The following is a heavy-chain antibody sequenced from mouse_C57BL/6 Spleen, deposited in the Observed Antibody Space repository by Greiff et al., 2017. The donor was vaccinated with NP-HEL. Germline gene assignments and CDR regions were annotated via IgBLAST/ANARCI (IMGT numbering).Heavy chain of an antibody. V-gene: IGHV7-3*01. Sequence: EVQRVESGGGLVQPGGSLSLSCAASGFTFTDYYMSWVRQPPGKALEWLGFIRNKANGYTTEYSASVKGRFTISRDNSQSILYLQMNALRAEDSATYYCARFYDYEAWFAYWGQGTLVTVSA. CDR2: IRNKANGYTT. D-gene: IGHD2-4*01. CDR1: GFTFTDYY. CDR3: ARFYDYEAWFAY. J-gene: IGHJ3*01.